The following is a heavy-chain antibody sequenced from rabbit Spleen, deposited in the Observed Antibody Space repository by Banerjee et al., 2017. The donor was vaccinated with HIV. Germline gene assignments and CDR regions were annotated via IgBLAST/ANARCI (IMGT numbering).Heavy chain of an antibody. D-gene: IGHD1-1*01. CDR3: ARDLVGVIGWNFYL. CDR1: GFSFSDRDV. J-gene: IGHJ4*01. CDR2: INTYTVKS. Sequence: QSLEESGGGLVKPGASLTLTCKASGFSFSDRDVMCWVRQAPGKGLEWIACINTYTVKSVYASWAKGRFIMSRTSPTKVTLQMTSLTAADTATYFCARDLVGVIGWNFYLWGPGTLVTVS. V-gene: IGHV1S40*01.